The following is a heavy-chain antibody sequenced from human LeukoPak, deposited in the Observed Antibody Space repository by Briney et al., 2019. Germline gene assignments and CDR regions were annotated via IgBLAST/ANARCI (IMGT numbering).Heavy chain of an antibody. D-gene: IGHD3-16*01. J-gene: IGHJ4*02. CDR2: ISSSSSYI. Sequence: GGSLRLSCAASGFTFSSYSMNWVRQAPGKGLEWVSSISSSSSYIYYADSVKGRFTISRDNAKNSLYLQMNSLRAEDTAVYYCARSSGRGGIFDYWGQGTLVTVSS. CDR1: GFTFSSYS. CDR3: ARSSGRGGIFDY. V-gene: IGHV3-21*01.